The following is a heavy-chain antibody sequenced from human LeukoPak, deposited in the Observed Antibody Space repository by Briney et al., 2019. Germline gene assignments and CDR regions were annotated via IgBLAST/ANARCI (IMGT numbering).Heavy chain of an antibody. Sequence: ASVKVSCXASGGTFSSYAISWVRQAPGQGLEWMGGIIPIFGTANYAQKFQGRVTITTDESTSTAYMELSSLRSEDTAVYYCARDMAYYDSSGYYYYFDYWGQGTLVTVSS. J-gene: IGHJ4*02. CDR3: ARDMAYYDSSGYYYYFDY. CDR2: IIPIFGTA. CDR1: GGTFSSYA. V-gene: IGHV1-69*05. D-gene: IGHD3-22*01.